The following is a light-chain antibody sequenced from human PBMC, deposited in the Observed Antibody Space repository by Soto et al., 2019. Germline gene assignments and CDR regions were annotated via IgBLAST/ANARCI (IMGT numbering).Light chain of an antibody. CDR1: QSVSSSY. CDR3: QQYGSSAWT. J-gene: IGKJ1*01. Sequence: EIVLTQSPGTLSLSPGERATLSCRASQSVSSSYLAWYQQKPGQAPRLLIYDTSSRATGIPDRFSGSGSGADFTLTISRLETEDFAVYYCQQYGSSAWTFGRGTKVEIK. V-gene: IGKV3-20*01. CDR2: DTS.